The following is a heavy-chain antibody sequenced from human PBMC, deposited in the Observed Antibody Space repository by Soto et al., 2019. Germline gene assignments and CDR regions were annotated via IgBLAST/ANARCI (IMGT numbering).Heavy chain of an antibody. D-gene: IGHD3-10*01. V-gene: IGHV1-69*13. CDR2: IIPIFGTA. CDR3: ARGYYGSGSYYNYYGMDV. Sequence: SVKVSCKASGGTFSSYAISWVRQAPGQGLEWMGGIIPIFGTANYAQKFQGRVTITADESTSTAYMGLSSLRSEDTAVYYCARGYYGSGSYYNYYGMDVWGQGTTVTVSS. J-gene: IGHJ6*02. CDR1: GGTFSSYA.